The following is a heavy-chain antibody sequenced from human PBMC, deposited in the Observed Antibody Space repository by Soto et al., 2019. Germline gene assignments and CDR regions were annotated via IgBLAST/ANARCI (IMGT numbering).Heavy chain of an antibody. CDR3: TGRGGDSLQDS. Sequence: EVRLEESGGGLVQPGGSLKLSCAGLGFNFSGSALHWVRQPSGKGLEWVGRIRSKAKKYATSYATSVRGRFSLSRDDSKNTAFLQMNSLRDEDTGVYFCTGRGGDSLQDSWGQGNLVTVSS. CDR2: IRSKAKKYAT. J-gene: IGHJ4*02. D-gene: IGHD4-17*01. CDR1: GFNFSGSA. V-gene: IGHV3-73*01.